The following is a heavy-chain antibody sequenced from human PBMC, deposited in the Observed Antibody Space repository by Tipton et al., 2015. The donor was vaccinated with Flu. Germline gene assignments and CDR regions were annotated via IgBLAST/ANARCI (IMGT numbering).Heavy chain of an antibody. D-gene: IGHD6-13*01. CDR3: ARVAQRLVLHAFDI. J-gene: IGHJ3*02. Sequence: GSLRLSCAASGFTFSSYEMNWVRQAPGKGLEWVSYISSSGSTIYYADSVKGRFTISRDNAKNSLYLQMNSLRAEDTAVYYCARVAQRLVLHAFDIWGQGTMVTVSS. V-gene: IGHV3-48*03. CDR2: ISSSGSTI. CDR1: GFTFSSYE.